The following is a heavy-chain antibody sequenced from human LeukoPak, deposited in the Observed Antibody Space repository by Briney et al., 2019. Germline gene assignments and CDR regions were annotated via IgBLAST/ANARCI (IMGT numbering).Heavy chain of an antibody. D-gene: IGHD3-10*01. CDR1: GYSISSGYY. V-gene: IGHV4-38-2*01. Sequence: SETLSLTCAVSGYSISSGYYWGWIRQPPGKGLEWIGNIYHSGSTYYNPSLKSRVTISLDTSKNQFSLKLSSVTAADTAVYYCATNYGSGSYYILVYWGQGTLATVSS. CDR3: ATNYGSGSYYILVY. CDR2: IYHSGST. J-gene: IGHJ4*02.